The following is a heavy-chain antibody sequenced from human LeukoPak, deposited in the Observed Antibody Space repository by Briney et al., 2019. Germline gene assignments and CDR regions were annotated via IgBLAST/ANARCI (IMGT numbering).Heavy chain of an antibody. D-gene: IGHD1-26*01. CDR3: ARSRVSGSYLDYHSGMDV. V-gene: IGHV4-59*11. CDR2: VSFSGTT. CDR1: GGPITSHY. J-gene: IGHJ6*02. Sequence: PSETLSLTCTVSGGPITSHYWSWIRQPPGKGLEWIGYVSFSGTTKYSPSLNNRVTISRDTSQNQFFLRLNSVTAADTAVYFCARSRVSGSYLDYHSGMDVWGQGTTVIVSS.